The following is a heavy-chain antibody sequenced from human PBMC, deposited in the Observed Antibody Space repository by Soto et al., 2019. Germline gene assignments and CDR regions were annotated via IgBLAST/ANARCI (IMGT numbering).Heavy chain of an antibody. CDR3: TTDSYSSTTVVRFAN. CDR1: GFTVSSKY. D-gene: IGHD2-2*01. Sequence: GGSLRLACAASGFTVSSKYMSWVRQAPGKGLEWVSLIQSGGPTYYADSVKGRFTISRDDSNNMVYLQMNSMKIEDTAVYYCTTDSYSSTTVVRFANWGHGTLVTVSS. CDR2: IQSGGPT. J-gene: IGHJ4*01. V-gene: IGHV3-66*01.